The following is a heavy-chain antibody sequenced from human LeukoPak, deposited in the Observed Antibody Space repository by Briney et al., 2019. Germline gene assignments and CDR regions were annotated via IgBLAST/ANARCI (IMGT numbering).Heavy chain of an antibody. CDR3: ARLGSGNPEYFQH. J-gene: IGHJ1*01. CDR1: GGTFSSYA. D-gene: IGHD2-15*01. CDR2: IIPILGIA. Sequence: ASVKVSCKASGGTFSSYAISWVRQAPGQGLEWMGRIIPILGIANYAQKFQGRVTITADKSTSTAYMELSSLRSEDTAVYYCARLGSGNPEYFQHWGQGTLVTVSS. V-gene: IGHV1-69*04.